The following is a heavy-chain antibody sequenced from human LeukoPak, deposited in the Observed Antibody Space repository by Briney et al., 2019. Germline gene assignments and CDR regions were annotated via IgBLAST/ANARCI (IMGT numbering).Heavy chain of an antibody. V-gene: IGHV4-34*01. D-gene: IGHD3-3*01. Sequence: SETLSLTCAVHGGSFSGYYWSWIRQPPGKGLEWIGEINHSGSTNYNPSLKSRVTISVDTSKNQFSLKLSSVTAADTAVYYCARARSAALGYYDFWSGYYPNFDYWGQGTLVTVSS. J-gene: IGHJ4*02. CDR2: INHSGST. CDR1: GGSFSGYY. CDR3: ARARSAALGYYDFWSGYYPNFDY.